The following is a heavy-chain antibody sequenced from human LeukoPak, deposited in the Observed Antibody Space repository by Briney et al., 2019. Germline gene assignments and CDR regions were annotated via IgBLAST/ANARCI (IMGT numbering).Heavy chain of an antibody. CDR2: IYYSGST. Sequence: SETLSLTCTVSGGSISSYYWSWIRQPPGKGLEWIGYIYYSGSTNHNPSLKNRVTISVDTSKNQFSLKLSSVTAADTAVYYCARERGSSWKTNNNWFDPWGQGTLVTVSS. CDR1: GGSISSYY. CDR3: ARERGSSWKTNNNWFDP. V-gene: IGHV4-59*01. J-gene: IGHJ5*02. D-gene: IGHD6-13*01.